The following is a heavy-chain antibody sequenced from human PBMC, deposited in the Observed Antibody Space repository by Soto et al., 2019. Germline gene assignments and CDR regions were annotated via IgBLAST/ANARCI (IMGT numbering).Heavy chain of an antibody. CDR3: ARIEMASIK. CDR1: GASIRSGGYY. V-gene: IGHV4-31*03. Sequence: IVSGASIRSGGYYWSWLRQSPGKGLEWIGHIYYTGSTFYSPSLKSRLTISLDTSKNQFSLDLRSVTAADTAMYYCARIEMASIKWGRGTLVTVSS. J-gene: IGHJ4*02. CDR2: IYYTGST.